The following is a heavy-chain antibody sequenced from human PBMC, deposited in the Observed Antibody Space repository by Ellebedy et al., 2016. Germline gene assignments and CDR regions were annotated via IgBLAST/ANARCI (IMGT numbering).Heavy chain of an antibody. V-gene: IGHV3-30-3*01. Sequence: GESLKISXAASGFAIRTYAMHRVRQAPGKGLEWVAGITYDGSNKYYADSVKGRFTISRDNSKNTLYLQMNSLRPEDTAVYYCARENDAFDIWGQGTMVTVSS. CDR2: ITYDGSNK. CDR1: GFAIRTYA. J-gene: IGHJ3*02. CDR3: ARENDAFDI.